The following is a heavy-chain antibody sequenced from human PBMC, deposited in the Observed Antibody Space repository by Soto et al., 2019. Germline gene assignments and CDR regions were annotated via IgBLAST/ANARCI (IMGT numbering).Heavy chain of an antibody. J-gene: IGHJ3*02. CDR1: SGSISSGRYY. CDR3: ARQTDSYYTFDDFDI. CDR2: IYYSGST. Sequence: SETLSLTCTVSSGSISSGRYYWDWIRQPPGKGLEWIGNIYYSGSTHYNPSLESRVTISVDTSKNQFSLKLSSVTAADTAVYYCARQTDSYYTFDDFDIWGQGTMVTVSS. D-gene: IGHD3-22*01. V-gene: IGHV4-39*01.